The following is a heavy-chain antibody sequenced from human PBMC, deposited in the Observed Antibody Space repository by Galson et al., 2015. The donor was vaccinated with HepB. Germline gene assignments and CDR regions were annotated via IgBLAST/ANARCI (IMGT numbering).Heavy chain of an antibody. D-gene: IGHD3-22*01. CDR1: GDTFSNYA. Sequence: SVKVSCKASGDTFSNYAISWVRQAPGQGLEWMGGIIPIFGTSNHAQKFQGRVTFTADESTSTAYMELSSLRSEDTAVYYCAGDYYDRSRYFTYWGQGTLVSVSS. V-gene: IGHV1-69*13. CDR2: IIPIFGTS. CDR3: AGDYYDRSRYFTY. J-gene: IGHJ4*02.